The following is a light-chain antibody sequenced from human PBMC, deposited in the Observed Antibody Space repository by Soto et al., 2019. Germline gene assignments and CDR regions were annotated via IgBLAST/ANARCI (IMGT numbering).Light chain of an antibody. J-gene: IGLJ1*01. Sequence: QSVLTQSHSASGSPGQSVTISCTGTSGDIGGYNSVSWYQQHPGKAPKVMIYDVTKRPSGVPDRFSGSKSGNTASLTVSALQAEDEADYYCRSYTDRKNLVFXTGTKPTVL. CDR2: DVT. V-gene: IGLV2-8*01. CDR3: RSYTDRKNLV. CDR1: SGDIGGYNS.